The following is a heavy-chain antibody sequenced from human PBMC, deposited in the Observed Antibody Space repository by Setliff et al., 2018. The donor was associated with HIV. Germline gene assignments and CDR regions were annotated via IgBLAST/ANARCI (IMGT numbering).Heavy chain of an antibody. CDR1: GASIRSYY. D-gene: IGHD5-12*01. CDR3: ARIPWVATLWGGAFDL. J-gene: IGHJ3*01. Sequence: SETLSLTRIVSGASIRSYYWAWIRQSPGRGLQYLGHLYYSGSTNYNPSLKSRITMSMDTSKNQFSLQLSSVTAADTAVYYCARIPWVATLWGGAFDLWGHGTMVTVS. V-gene: IGHV4-59*01. CDR2: LYYSGST.